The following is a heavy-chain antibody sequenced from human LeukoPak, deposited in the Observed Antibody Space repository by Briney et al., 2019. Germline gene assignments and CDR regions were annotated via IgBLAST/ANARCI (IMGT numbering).Heavy chain of an antibody. J-gene: IGHJ5*02. CDR1: GGSINDYY. V-gene: IGHV4-59*01. D-gene: IGHD4-17*01. CDR2: ISNSGTT. CDR3: ARVVRGAVTSNCFDP. Sequence: SETLSLTCTVSGGSINDYYWTWIRQAPGKGLEWLGYISNSGTTDYNPSLKSRVTMSVDTTKNEFSLKVTSVTAADTAMYYCARVVRGAVTSNCFDPWGQGTLVTVSS.